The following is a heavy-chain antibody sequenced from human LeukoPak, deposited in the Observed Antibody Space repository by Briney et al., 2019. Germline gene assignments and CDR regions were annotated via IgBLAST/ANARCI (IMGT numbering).Heavy chain of an antibody. D-gene: IGHD2-15*01. V-gene: IGHV3-23*01. CDR3: AKDSAARLYYFDY. Sequence: GGSLRLSCAAFGFTFSTYGMSWVRQAPGKGLEWVSAISGSGGSTYYADSVKGWFTISRDNSKNTLYLQMNSLRAEDTAVYYCAKDSAARLYYFDYWGQGTLVTVSS. CDR2: ISGSGGST. J-gene: IGHJ4*02. CDR1: GFTFSTYG.